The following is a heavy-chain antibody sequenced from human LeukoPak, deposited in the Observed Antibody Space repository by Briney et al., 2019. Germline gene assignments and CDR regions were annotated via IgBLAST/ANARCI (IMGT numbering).Heavy chain of an antibody. Sequence: SGGSLRLSCAASGFTFDDYAMHWVRQAPGKGLEWVSGISWNSGSIGYADSVKGRFTISRDNAKNSLYLQMNSLRAEDTALYYCAKDFFGWLNDAFDIWGQGTMVTVSS. CDR2: ISWNSGSI. CDR1: GFTFDDYA. V-gene: IGHV3-9*01. J-gene: IGHJ3*02. D-gene: IGHD5-12*01. CDR3: AKDFFGWLNDAFDI.